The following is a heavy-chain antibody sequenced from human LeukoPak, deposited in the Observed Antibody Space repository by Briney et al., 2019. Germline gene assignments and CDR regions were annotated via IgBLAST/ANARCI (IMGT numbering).Heavy chain of an antibody. Sequence: ASVKVSCKASGYTFTSYAMNWVRQAPGQGLEWMGWINTNTGNPTYAQGFTERFVFSLDTSVSTAYLQISSLKAEDTAVYYCARDRSYSSGWYVSYYYYGMDVWGQGTTVTVSS. CDR2: INTNTGNP. CDR3: ARDRSYSSGWYVSYYYYGMDV. D-gene: IGHD6-19*01. V-gene: IGHV7-4-1*02. J-gene: IGHJ6*02. CDR1: GYTFTSYA.